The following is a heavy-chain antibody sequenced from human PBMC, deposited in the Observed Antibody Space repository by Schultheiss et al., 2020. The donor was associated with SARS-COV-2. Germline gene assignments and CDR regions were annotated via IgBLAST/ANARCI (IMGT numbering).Heavy chain of an antibody. V-gene: IGHV4-59*11. CDR1: GGSFSGHY. CDR3: ARQEAFDI. J-gene: IGHJ3*02. CDR2: IYYSGST. Sequence: SQTLSLTCAVFGGSFSGHYWSWIRQPPGKGLEWIGYIYYSGSTNYNPSLKSRVTISVDTSKNQFSLKLSSVTAADTAVYYCARQEAFDIWGQGTMVTVSS.